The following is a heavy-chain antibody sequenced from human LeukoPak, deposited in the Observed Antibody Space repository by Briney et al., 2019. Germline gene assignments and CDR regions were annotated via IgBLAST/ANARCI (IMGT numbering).Heavy chain of an antibody. Sequence: GGSLRLSCAASGFTFSSYAMNWVRQAPGKGLEWVAVVSFTGGSTYYADSVKGRFTISRDNAENTLHMQMNSLRVEDTAVYYCVKSSYYDSTSDRDYFDYWGQGTLVTVSS. D-gene: IGHD3-16*01. CDR1: GFTFSSYA. J-gene: IGHJ4*02. CDR2: VSFTGGST. CDR3: VKSSYYDSTSDRDYFDY. V-gene: IGHV3-23*01.